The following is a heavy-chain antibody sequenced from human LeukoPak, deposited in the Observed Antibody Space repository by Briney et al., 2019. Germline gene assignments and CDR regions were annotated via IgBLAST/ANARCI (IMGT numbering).Heavy chain of an antibody. CDR3: ASIGVVDY. Sequence: PSQTLSLTCTVSGDSIGSGGYYWSWIRQPPGKGLEWIGYIFHSGSTYYNPSFKSRVSISVDTSKNQFSLGLSSVTAADTAVYYCASIGVVDYWGQGTLVTVSS. D-gene: IGHD6-19*01. J-gene: IGHJ4*02. CDR1: GDSIGSGGYY. CDR2: IFHSGST. V-gene: IGHV4-30-2*01.